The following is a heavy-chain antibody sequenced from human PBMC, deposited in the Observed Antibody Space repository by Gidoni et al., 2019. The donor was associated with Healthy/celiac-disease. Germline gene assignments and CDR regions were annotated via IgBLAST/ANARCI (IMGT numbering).Heavy chain of an antibody. Sequence: QLQLQESGPGLVKPSETLSLTCTVSGGSISSSSYYWGWIRQPPGKGLEWIGSIYYSGRTYYNPSLKSRVTISVDTSKNQFSLKLSSVTAADTAVYYCARPGPDFDWLLPRGDYYYMDVWGKGTTVTVSS. CDR3: ARPGPDFDWLLPRGDYYYMDV. V-gene: IGHV4-39*01. J-gene: IGHJ6*03. D-gene: IGHD3-9*01. CDR1: GGSISSSSYY. CDR2: IYYSGRT.